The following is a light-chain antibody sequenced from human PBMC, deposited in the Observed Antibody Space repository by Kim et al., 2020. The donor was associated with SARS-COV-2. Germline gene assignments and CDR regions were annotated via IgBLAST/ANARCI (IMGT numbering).Light chain of an antibody. Sequence: SANVGDRVTITGRASQGVSRALAWYQQKPGEPPKLLIFDGSTLESGVPSRFSGRGSGTEFTLAINSLQTEDFASYYCQQFYIYPLTYGGGTKLEI. CDR3: QQFYIYPLT. V-gene: IGKV1-13*02. CDR2: DGS. CDR1: QGVSRA. J-gene: IGKJ4*01.